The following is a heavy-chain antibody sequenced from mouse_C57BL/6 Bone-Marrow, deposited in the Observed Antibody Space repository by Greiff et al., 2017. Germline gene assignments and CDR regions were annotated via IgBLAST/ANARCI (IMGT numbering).Heavy chain of an antibody. J-gene: IGHJ4*01. CDR2: IFHGSGST. D-gene: IGHD2-3*01. V-gene: IGHV1-75*01. CDR1: GYTFPDYY. Sequence: QVQLKQSGPELVKPGASVTISCKASGYTFPDYYINWVKQRPGQGLEWIGWIFHGSGSTYYNEKFKGQATLTVDKSSSTAYMLLSSLTSEDSAVYFCARDGDGYFYAMDYWGQGTSVTVSS. CDR3: ARDGDGYFYAMDY.